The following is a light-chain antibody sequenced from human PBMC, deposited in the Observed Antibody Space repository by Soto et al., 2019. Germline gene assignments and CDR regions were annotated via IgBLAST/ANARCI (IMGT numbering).Light chain of an antibody. CDR2: DAS. J-gene: IGKJ1*01. CDR3: QQYNSYPWT. CDR1: QRISSW. V-gene: IGKV1-5*01. Sequence: DIQMTQSPSALSASMGDRVTITCRASQRISSWLAWYQQTPGKAPKLLIYDASSLESGVPSRFSGSGSGTEFTLTISSLQPDDFATYYCQQYNSYPWTFGQGTKV.